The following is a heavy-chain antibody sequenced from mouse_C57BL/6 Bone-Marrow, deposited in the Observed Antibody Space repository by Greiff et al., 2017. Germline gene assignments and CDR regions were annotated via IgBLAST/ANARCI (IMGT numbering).Heavy chain of an antibody. CDR3: ARTDDYDGYFDV. CDR2: IHPNSGST. D-gene: IGHD2-4*01. Sequence: VQLQQPGAELVKPGASVKLSCKASGYTFPSYWMYWVKQRPGQGLEWIGMIHPNSGSTNYNEKFKSKATLTVDKSSSTAYMQLSSLTSEDSAVYYCARTDDYDGYFDVWGAGTTVTVSS. CDR1: GYTFPSYW. J-gene: IGHJ1*01. V-gene: IGHV1-64*01.